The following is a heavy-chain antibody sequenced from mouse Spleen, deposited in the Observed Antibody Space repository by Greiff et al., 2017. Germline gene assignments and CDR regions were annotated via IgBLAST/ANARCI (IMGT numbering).Heavy chain of an antibody. J-gene: IGHJ3*01. Sequence: VKLMESGAELVKPGASVKISCKASGYAFSSYWMNWVKQRPGKGLEWIGQIYPGDGDTNYNGKFKGKATLTADKSSSTAYMQLSSLTSEDSAVYFCARAILGGFAYWGQGTLVTVSA. CDR1: GYAFSSYW. D-gene: IGHD4-1*01. CDR2: IYPGDGDT. CDR3: ARAILGGFAY. V-gene: IGHV1-80*01.